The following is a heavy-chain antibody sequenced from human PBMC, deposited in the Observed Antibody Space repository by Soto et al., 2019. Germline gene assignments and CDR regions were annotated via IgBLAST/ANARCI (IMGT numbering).Heavy chain of an antibody. CDR3: ARHFLGSSWTYYYYGMDV. CDR1: GGSISSYY. D-gene: IGHD6-13*01. Sequence: SETLSLTCTVSGGSISSYYWSWIRQPPGKGLEWIGYIYYSGSTDYNPSLKSRVTISVDTSKNQFSLRLSSVTAADTAVYYCARHFLGSSWTYYYYGMDVWGQETTVTVSS. V-gene: IGHV4-59*08. CDR2: IYYSGST. J-gene: IGHJ6*02.